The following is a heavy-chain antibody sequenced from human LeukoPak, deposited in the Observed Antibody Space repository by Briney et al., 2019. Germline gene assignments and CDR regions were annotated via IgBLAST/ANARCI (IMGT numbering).Heavy chain of an antibody. J-gene: IGHJ4*02. V-gene: IGHV6-1*01. CDR3: ARENTLVRGTRNPFDY. D-gene: IGHD3-10*01. CDR1: GDSVSSNSAA. Sequence: SQTLSLTCAISGDSVSSNSAAWNWIRQSPSRGLEWLGRTYYRSTWVYDYAASVQSRIIINPDTSKNQFSLQLNSVTPEDTAVYYCARENTLVRGTRNPFDYWGQGTLVTVSS. CDR2: TYYRSTWVY.